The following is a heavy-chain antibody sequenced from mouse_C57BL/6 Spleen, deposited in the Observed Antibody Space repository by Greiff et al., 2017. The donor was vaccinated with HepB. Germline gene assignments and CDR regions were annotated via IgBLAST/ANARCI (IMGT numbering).Heavy chain of an antibody. Sequence: VQLQQSGPELVKPGASVKIPCKASGYTFTDYNMDWVKQSHGKSLEWIGDINPNNGGTIYNQKFKGKATLTVDKSSSTAYMELRSLTSEDTAVYYCARRGFITTVVAYYFDYWGQGTTLTVSS. CDR3: ARRGFITTVVAYYFDY. CDR1: GYTFTDYN. J-gene: IGHJ2*01. V-gene: IGHV1-18*01. CDR2: INPNNGGT. D-gene: IGHD1-1*01.